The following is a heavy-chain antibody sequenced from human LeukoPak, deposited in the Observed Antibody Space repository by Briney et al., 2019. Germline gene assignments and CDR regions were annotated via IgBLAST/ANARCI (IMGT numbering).Heavy chain of an antibody. Sequence: SETLSLTCVVYGGSFSAYYWSWIRQPPGKGLEWIGEINNSGSTNYNPSLKSRVTISVDMSKNQFSLKLTSVTAADTAVYYCARHSGGYCSSTSCFPWPMIHAFDIWGQGTMVTVSS. D-gene: IGHD2-2*01. V-gene: IGHV4-34*01. CDR2: INNSGST. CDR3: ARHSGGYCSSTSCFPWPMIHAFDI. J-gene: IGHJ3*02. CDR1: GGSFSAYY.